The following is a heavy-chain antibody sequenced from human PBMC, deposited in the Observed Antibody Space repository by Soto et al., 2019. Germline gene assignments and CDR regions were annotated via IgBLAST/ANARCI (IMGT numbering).Heavy chain of an antibody. V-gene: IGHV4-30-2*01. CDR3: ASGQQLVRNY. CDR2: VYHSGST. CDR1: GGSISSGGYS. J-gene: IGHJ4*02. Sequence: QLQLQESGSGLVKPSQTLSLTCAVSGGSISSGGYSWSWIRQPPGKGLEWIGYVYHSGSTYYNPSITSRVTISVDRAKNQFSLKLSSVTAADTAVYYCASGQQLVRNYWGQGTLVTVSS. D-gene: IGHD6-13*01.